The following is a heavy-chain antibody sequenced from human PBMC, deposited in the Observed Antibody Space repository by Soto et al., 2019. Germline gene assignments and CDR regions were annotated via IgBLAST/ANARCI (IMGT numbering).Heavy chain of an antibody. V-gene: IGHV4-34*01. CDR2: INHSGST. CDR3: ARVRPRRGTGTASYGMHV. D-gene: IGHD1-1*01. Sequence: XETLSLTCAVYVVSFSGYYWSCIRHPPGKWLEWIGEINHSGSTNYNPSLKSRVTISVDTSKNQFSLKLSSVTAADTAVYYCARVRPRRGTGTASYGMHVWGQATTVTVSS. J-gene: IGHJ6*02. CDR1: VVSFSGYY.